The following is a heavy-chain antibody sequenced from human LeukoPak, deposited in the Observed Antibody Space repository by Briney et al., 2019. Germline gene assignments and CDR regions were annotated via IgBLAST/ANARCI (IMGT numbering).Heavy chain of an antibody. V-gene: IGHV3-20*04. J-gene: IGHJ4*02. CDR1: GFAFDEHG. CDR3: ARDPITSPFYFDY. CDR2: INWSGGST. Sequence: GGSLRLSCTAFGFAFDEHGMSWVRQVPGRGLEWVAGINWSGGSTGYADPLRGRFTISRDNAKNSLYLQIDRLRAGDTALYYCARDPITSPFYFDYWGQGTLVTVSS. D-gene: IGHD2-2*01.